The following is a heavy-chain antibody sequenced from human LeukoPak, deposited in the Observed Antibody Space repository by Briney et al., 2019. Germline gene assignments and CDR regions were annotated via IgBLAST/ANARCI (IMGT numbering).Heavy chain of an antibody. CDR3: ANPIFGSRPQNVYGMDV. Sequence: PGGSLRLSCAASGFTFSSYSMNWVRQAPGKGLEWVSYISSSSSTIYYADSVKGRFTISRDNAKNSLYLQMNSLRAEDTAVYYCANPIFGSRPQNVYGMDVWGQGTTVTVSS. CDR2: ISSSSSTI. V-gene: IGHV3-48*01. D-gene: IGHD3-10*01. CDR1: GFTFSSYS. J-gene: IGHJ6*02.